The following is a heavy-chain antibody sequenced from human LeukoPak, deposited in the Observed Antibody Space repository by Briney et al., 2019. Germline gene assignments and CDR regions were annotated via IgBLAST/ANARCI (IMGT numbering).Heavy chain of an antibody. CDR2: INWNGGST. D-gene: IGHD2-2*01. V-gene: IGHV3-20*01. CDR1: GFTFDDYG. Sequence: PGGSLRLSCAASGFTFDDYGMSWVRQAPGKGLEWVSGINWNGGSTRYADSVKGRFTISRDNAKNSLYLQMNSLRAEDTALYHCARDHKYCSSASCSYYMDVWGKGTTVTVSS. CDR3: ARDHKYCSSASCSYYMDV. J-gene: IGHJ6*03.